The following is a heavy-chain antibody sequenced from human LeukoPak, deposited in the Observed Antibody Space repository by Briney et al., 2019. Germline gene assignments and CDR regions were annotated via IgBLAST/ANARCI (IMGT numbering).Heavy chain of an antibody. D-gene: IGHD2-2*01. CDR3: ARDAGVVPVGY. CDR1: GFTFSSYS. V-gene: IGHV3-21*01. J-gene: IGHJ4*02. CDR2: ISSSSSYI. Sequence: GGSLRLSCAASGFTFSSYSMNWVRQAPGKGLEWVSSISSSSSYIYYADSVKGRFTISRDNAENSLYLQMNSLRAEDTAVYYCARDAGVVPVGYWGQGTLVTVSS.